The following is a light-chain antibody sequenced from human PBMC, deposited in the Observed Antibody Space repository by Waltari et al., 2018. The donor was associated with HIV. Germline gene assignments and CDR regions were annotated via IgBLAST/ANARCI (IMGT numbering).Light chain of an antibody. V-gene: IGLV1-44*01. CDR2: SNN. CDR1: SSNIGSNT. Sequence: QSVLTQPPSASTTPGQRVTISCSGSSSNIGSNTVNWYEQLPGAAPKLLIYSNNQRPSGAPDRFSGSKSGTSASLAISGLHSDDEADYYCATWDDSLKGYVFGTGTKVTVL. J-gene: IGLJ1*01. CDR3: ATWDDSLKGYV.